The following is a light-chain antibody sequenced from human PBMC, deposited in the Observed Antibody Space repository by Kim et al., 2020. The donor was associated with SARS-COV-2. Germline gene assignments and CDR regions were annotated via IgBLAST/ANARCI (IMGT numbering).Light chain of an antibody. CDR2: GAS. V-gene: IGKV3-15*01. CDR3: QQYNNWPALT. CDR1: QSIGNS. Sequence: SRGETATLSCRASQSIGNSLAWYQQKPGQVPRLLIYGASTRAPDTSAKFRGSGSGTDFTLNIYGLQSEDSAVYYCQQYNNWPALTFGGGTKVDIE. J-gene: IGKJ4*01.